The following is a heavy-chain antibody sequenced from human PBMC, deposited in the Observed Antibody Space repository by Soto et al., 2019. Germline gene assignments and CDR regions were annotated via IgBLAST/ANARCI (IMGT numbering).Heavy chain of an antibody. J-gene: IGHJ5*02. V-gene: IGHV4-31*11. CDR2: ISYSGST. Sequence: SETLSVTCAVSGGYSSSGGYYWSWIRQHPGKGLEWIGYISYSGSTYYNPSLKSRDTISLDTSKNQFSLKLSSVTAADTAVYYCAREGPIMAWLDPWAQGTLVTVSS. CDR1: GGYSSSGGYY. D-gene: IGHD3-16*01. CDR3: AREGPIMAWLDP.